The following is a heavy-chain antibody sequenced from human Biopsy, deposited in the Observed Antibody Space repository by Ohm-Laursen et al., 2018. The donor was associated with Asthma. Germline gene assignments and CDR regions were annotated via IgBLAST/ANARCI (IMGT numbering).Heavy chain of an antibody. D-gene: IGHD6-19*01. CDR2: ISYDGSNK. J-gene: IGHJ4*02. CDR1: GFTFSSYA. CDR3: AREGIAVAHFDY. V-gene: IGHV3-30-3*01. Sequence: SLRLSCAASGFTFSSYAMHWVRQAPGKGLEWVAVISYDGSNKYYTDPVKGRFTISRDNSKNTLYLQMNSLRAEDTAVYYCAREGIAVAHFDYWGQGTLVTVSS.